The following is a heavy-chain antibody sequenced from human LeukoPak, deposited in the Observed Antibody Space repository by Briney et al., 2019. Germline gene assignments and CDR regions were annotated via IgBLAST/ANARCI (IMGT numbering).Heavy chain of an antibody. CDR3: TRVGATFLDY. D-gene: IGHD1-26*01. J-gene: IGHJ4*02. CDR1: GFTFSGSA. CDR2: IRSKANSYAT. V-gene: IGHV3-73*01. Sequence: GGSLRLSCAASGFTFSGSAMHWVRQASGKGLEWVGRIRSKANSYATAYAASVKGRFTISRDDSKNTAYLQMNSLKTEDTAVYYCTRVGATFLDYWGQGTLVPVSS.